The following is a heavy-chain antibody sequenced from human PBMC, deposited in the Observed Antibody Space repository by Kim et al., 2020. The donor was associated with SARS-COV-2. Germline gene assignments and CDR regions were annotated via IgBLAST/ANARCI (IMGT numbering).Heavy chain of an antibody. V-gene: IGHV3-23*01. D-gene: IGHD3-22*01. Sequence: VKGRFTISRDKSKNTLYLQMNSLRAEDTAVYYCAKGMYYYDSSGDDAFDIWGQGTMVTVSS. J-gene: IGHJ3*02. CDR3: AKGMYYYDSSGDDAFDI.